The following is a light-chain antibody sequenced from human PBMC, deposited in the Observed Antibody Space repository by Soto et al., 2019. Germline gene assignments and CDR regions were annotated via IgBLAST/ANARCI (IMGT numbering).Light chain of an antibody. CDR3: QEYNGRSS. V-gene: IGKV3-15*01. J-gene: IGKJ1*01. CDR2: RTS. Sequence: EGLTTQSPATLSVSPGERATLSCRASQNVDGDLAWYQQQPGQAPRLLIYRTSTRANGTPVRFSGSGSGTEFTLTISSLQSEDFAVYYCQEYNGRSSFGQGTKVEIK. CDR1: QNVDGD.